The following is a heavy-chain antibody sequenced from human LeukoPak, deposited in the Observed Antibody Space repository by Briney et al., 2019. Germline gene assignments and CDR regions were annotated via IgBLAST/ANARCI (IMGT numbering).Heavy chain of an antibody. J-gene: IGHJ3*02. D-gene: IGHD3-3*01. Sequence: PGGSLRLSCTASGFTFNNYAMSWVRQAPGKGLEWVSVISGSGGSTYYADSVKGRFTISRDNSKNTLDLQMNSMRAEDTAVYYCAKALGWSGYISDSFGIWGQGTVVTVSS. CDR1: GFTFNNYA. CDR2: ISGSGGST. V-gene: IGHV3-23*01. CDR3: AKALGWSGYISDSFGI.